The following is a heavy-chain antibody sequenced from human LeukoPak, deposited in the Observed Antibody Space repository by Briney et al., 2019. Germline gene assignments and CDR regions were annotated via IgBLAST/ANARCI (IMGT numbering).Heavy chain of an antibody. CDR3: SRVIMVRGVIAEPS. V-gene: IGHV3-53*01. Sequence: GGSLRLSCAASGFTVSSNYMSWVRQAPGKGLEWVSVIYSGGSTYYADSVKGRFTISRDNSKNTLYLQMHSLRAEDTAVYYCSRVIMVRGVIAEPSWGQGTLVTVSS. J-gene: IGHJ5*02. D-gene: IGHD3-10*01. CDR1: GFTVSSNY. CDR2: IYSGGST.